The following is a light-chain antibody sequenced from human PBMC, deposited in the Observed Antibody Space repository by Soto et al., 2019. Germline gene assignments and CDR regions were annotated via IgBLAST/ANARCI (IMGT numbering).Light chain of an antibody. J-gene: IGKJ1*01. CDR3: HQHGGSPET. CDR2: GAS. CDR1: QTFSNSF. Sequence: EIVLTQSPGTLSLSPGERATLSCRASQTFSNSFLSWFQQIPGQAPRLLIYGASMRATGIPDRFSGSGSGTEFILTISGLEPEDSGIYHCHQHGGSPETFGQGTKVDIK. V-gene: IGKV3-20*01.